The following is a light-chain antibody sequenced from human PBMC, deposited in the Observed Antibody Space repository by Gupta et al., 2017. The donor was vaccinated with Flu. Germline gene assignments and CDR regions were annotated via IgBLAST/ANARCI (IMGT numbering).Light chain of an antibody. J-gene: IGLJ3*02. CDR1: SGSVSTSYY. Sequence: VVTPAPSFSVSPGGTVTLTGGLSSGSVSTSYYPSWYQQTPGQAPRTLIYSTNTRSAGVPVRFSGSICGNTAALTITVAQADEEYDYYCVLDRGSGISVFGGGTKLTVL. CDR3: VLDRGSGISV. CDR2: STN. V-gene: IGLV8-61*01.